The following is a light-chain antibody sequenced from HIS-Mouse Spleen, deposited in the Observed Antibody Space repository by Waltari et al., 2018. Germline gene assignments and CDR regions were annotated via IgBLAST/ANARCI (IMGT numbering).Light chain of an antibody. V-gene: IGKV1-5*03. CDR1: QSISSW. CDR3: QQYNSYLLT. CDR2: KAS. J-gene: IGKJ4*01. Sequence: DIQMTQSPSTLSAYVGDRVTITCRASQSISSWLAWYQQKPGKAPKLLIYKASSLESGVPSRFSGSGSGTEFTLTISSLQPDDFATYYCQQYNSYLLTFGGGTKVEIK.